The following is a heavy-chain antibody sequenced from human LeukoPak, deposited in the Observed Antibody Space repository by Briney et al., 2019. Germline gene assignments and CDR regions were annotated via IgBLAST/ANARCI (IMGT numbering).Heavy chain of an antibody. CDR2: INDNGGRT. V-gene: IGHV3-64D*09. J-gene: IGHJ4*02. CDR3: VKDVSGSYTFDY. CDR1: GFTVSSYA. Sequence: GGSLRLSCAASGFTVSSYAMHWVRQAPGKGLEYVSGINDNGGRTHYGDSVKGRFTISRDDSKNTLYLQMSTLRAEDTAVYYCVKDVSGSYTFDYWGQGTLVTVSS. D-gene: IGHD1-26*01.